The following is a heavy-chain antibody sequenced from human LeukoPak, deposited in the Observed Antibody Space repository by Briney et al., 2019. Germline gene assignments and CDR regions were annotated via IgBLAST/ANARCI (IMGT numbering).Heavy chain of an antibody. CDR3: AKEEIYGDYDYYYGMDV. J-gene: IGHJ6*02. V-gene: IGHV3-23*01. CDR1: GFTFSSYA. D-gene: IGHD4-17*01. CDR2: ISGSGGST. Sequence: PGGSLRLSCAASGFTFSSYAMSWVRQAPGKGLEWVSAISGSGGSTYYADSVKGRFTISRDNSKNTLYLQMNSLRAEDAAVYYCAKEEIYGDYDYYYGMDVWGQGTTVTVSS.